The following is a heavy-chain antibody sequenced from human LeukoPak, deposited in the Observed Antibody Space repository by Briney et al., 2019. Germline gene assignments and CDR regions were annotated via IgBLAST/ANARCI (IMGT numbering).Heavy chain of an antibody. Sequence: SETLSLTCTVSGGSISSYYWSWIRQPAGKGLEWIGPIYTSGSTNYNPSLKSRVTMSVDTSKNQFSLKLSSVTAADTAVYYCARDATTAGTMGFDYWGQGTLVTVSS. CDR1: GGSISSYY. D-gene: IGHD6-13*01. CDR3: ARDATTAGTMGFDY. CDR2: IYTSGST. V-gene: IGHV4-4*07. J-gene: IGHJ4*02.